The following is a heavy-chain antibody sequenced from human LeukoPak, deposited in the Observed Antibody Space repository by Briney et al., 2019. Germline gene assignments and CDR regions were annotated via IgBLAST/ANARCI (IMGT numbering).Heavy chain of an antibody. CDR3: ARDRHYDASTVFDP. V-gene: IGHV1-18*01. J-gene: IGHJ5*02. D-gene: IGHD3-3*01. Sequence: ASVKVSCKASGYTCINYGISWVRPAPGQGLGWMGWISANSGNTKFAQKVQGRITMTTDTSTSTAYMELRSLRSDDTAIYYCARDRHYDASTVFDPWGQGTLVTVSS. CDR2: ISANSGNT. CDR1: GYTCINYG.